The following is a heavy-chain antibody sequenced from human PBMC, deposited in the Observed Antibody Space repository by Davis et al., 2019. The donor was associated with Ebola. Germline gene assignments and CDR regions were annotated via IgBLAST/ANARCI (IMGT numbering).Heavy chain of an antibody. Sequence: SVKVSCKASGGTFSSYAISWVRQAPGQGLEWMGGIIPIFGTANYAQKFQGRVTITADESTSTAYMELSSLRSEDTAVYFCAREAPAAISAFDIWGQGTMVTVSS. CDR2: IIPIFGTA. CDR3: AREAPAAISAFDI. V-gene: IGHV1-69*13. J-gene: IGHJ3*02. CDR1: GGTFSSYA. D-gene: IGHD2-2*02.